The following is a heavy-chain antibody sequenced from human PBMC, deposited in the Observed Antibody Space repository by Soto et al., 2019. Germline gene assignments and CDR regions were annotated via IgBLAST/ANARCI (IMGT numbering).Heavy chain of an antibody. V-gene: IGHV3-13*01. D-gene: IGHD2-15*01. CDR1: GFTFSSYD. Sequence: GGSLRLSCAASGFTFSSYDMHWVRQATGKGLEWVSAIGTAGDTYYPGSVKGRFTISRENAKNSLYLQMNSLRAGDTAVYYCARVYGGNMDYYYGMDVWGQGTTVTVSS. J-gene: IGHJ6*02. CDR2: IGTAGDT. CDR3: ARVYGGNMDYYYGMDV.